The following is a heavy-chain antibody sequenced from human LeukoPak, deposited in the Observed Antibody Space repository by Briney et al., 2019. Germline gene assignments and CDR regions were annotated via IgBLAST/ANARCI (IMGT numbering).Heavy chain of an antibody. J-gene: IGHJ4*02. Sequence: SVKVSCKASGGTFSSYAISWVRQAPGQGLEWMGRIIPILGIANYAQKFQGRVTITADKSTSTAYMELSSLRSEDTAVYYCAREHYDSSGYYPHDWGQGTLVTVSS. V-gene: IGHV1-69*04. CDR3: AREHYDSSGYYPHD. CDR1: GGTFSSYA. CDR2: IIPILGIA. D-gene: IGHD3-22*01.